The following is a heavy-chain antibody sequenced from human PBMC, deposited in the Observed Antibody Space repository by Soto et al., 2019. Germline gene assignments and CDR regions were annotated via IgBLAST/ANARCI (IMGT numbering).Heavy chain of an antibody. Sequence: QVQLLQSGAEVKKPGASVKVSCKASGYMFNTYGITWVRQAPGQGLEWMGWISVYNGNIDYAQKFEGRVTMTTDTSTSTAYMELKSLTSDDTAVYYCARTYGSGDYFLPFEYWGQGTPVGVSS. CDR3: ARTYGSGDYFLPFEY. J-gene: IGHJ4*02. CDR2: ISVYNGNI. CDR1: GYMFNTYG. D-gene: IGHD3-10*01. V-gene: IGHV1-18*01.